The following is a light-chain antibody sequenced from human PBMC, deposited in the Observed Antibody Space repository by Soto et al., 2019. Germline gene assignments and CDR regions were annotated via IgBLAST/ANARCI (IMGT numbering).Light chain of an antibody. J-gene: IGKJ1*01. CDR2: KAS. CDR3: HHYNSYSQA. V-gene: IGKV1-5*03. Sequence: DIQMTQSPSTLSGSVGDRVTITCRASQTISSWLAWYQQKPGKAPKLLIYKASTLKHGVPSRFSGSGSWTEFTLTFSSLQPDDSATYYCHHYNSYSQAFGQGTKVELK. CDR1: QTISSW.